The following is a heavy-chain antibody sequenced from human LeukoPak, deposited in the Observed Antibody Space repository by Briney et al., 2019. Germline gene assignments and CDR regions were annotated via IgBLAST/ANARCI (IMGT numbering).Heavy chain of an antibody. CDR1: GFTFSSYW. J-gene: IGHJ6*02. V-gene: IGHV3-7*03. CDR2: INHNGNVN. CDR3: GGPNPLLERPSAMDV. Sequence: GGSLRLSCAASGFTFSSYWMNWARQAPGKGLEWVASINHNGNVNYYVDSVKGRFTISRDNAKNSLYLQMNSLRAEDTAVYYCGGPNPLLERPSAMDVWGQGTTVIVSS. D-gene: IGHD6-25*01.